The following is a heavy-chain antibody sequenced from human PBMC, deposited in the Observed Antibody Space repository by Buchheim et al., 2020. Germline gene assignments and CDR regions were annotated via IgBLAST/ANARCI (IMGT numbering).Heavy chain of an antibody. V-gene: IGHV3-30*04. J-gene: IGHJ4*02. Sequence: QVQLVESGGGVVQPGKSLGLSCAASGFTFSNYALHWVRQAPGKGLEWVAFISYDGRNKYIADSVKGRFTISRDNSKNTLFLHMNSLNPEDTAVYYCARDSVAGSFDYWGQGTL. CDR1: GFTFSNYA. CDR2: ISYDGRNK. CDR3: ARDSVAGSFDY. D-gene: IGHD6-19*01.